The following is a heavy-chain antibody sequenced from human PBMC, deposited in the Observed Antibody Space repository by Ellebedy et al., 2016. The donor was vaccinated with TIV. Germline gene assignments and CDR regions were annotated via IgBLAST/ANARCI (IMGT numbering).Heavy chain of an antibody. Sequence: SETLSLTCAVYGGSFSGYYWSWIRQPPGKGLEWIGEINHSGSTNYNPSLKSRVTISVDTSKNQFSLKLSSVTAADTAVYYCALDNYCSGGSCYTFDYWGQGTLVTVSS. D-gene: IGHD2-15*01. CDR2: INHSGST. CDR3: ALDNYCSGGSCYTFDY. J-gene: IGHJ4*02. V-gene: IGHV4-34*01. CDR1: GGSFSGYY.